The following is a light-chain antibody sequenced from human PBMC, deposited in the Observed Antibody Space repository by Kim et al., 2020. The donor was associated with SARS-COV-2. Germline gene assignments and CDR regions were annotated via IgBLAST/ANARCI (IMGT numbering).Light chain of an antibody. CDR3: QQYDDWPQYT. V-gene: IGKV3-15*01. Sequence: SQGERATLSCRAGQSVNSTVAWHQQRPGQAPRLLFYDAARRAADVPARFSASASGTEFTLTISSLQSEDFAVYYCQQYDDWPQYTFGTGTKVDIK. CDR2: DAA. J-gene: IGKJ3*01. CDR1: QSVNST.